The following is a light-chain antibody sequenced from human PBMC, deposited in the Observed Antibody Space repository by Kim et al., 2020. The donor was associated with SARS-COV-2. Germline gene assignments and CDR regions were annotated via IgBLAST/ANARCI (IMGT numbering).Light chain of an antibody. CDR1: RGSIASNN. CDR3: QSYDSSNHWV. CDR2: DDD. V-gene: IGLV6-57*03. Sequence: KTVTISCTRSRGSIASNNVQWFQQRPGSAPTTVIYDDDQRPSGVPDRFSGSIDSSSNSASLTVSGLKTEDEADYYCQSYDSSNHWVFGGGTQLTVL. J-gene: IGLJ3*02.